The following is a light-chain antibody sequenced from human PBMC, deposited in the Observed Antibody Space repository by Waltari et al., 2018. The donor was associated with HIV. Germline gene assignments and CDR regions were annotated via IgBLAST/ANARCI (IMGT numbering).Light chain of an antibody. CDR1: QSLVYSDGSTN. CDR2: QVS. Sequence: LGEPASISCRSSQSLVYSDGSTNLCWFHQRPGQSPRRLIYQVSNRDSGVPDRFSGSGSGTDFTLKISRVEAEDVGLYYCMQGSHWPHTLGQGTKLEIK. V-gene: IGKV2-30*01. CDR3: MQGSHWPHT. J-gene: IGKJ2*01.